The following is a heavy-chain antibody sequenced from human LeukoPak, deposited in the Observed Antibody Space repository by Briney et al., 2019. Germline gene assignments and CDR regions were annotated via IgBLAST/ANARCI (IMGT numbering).Heavy chain of an antibody. CDR3: ARGGPPTGDTAWGGFYYYYYGMDV. CDR2: IYYSGST. CDR1: GGSISRYY. D-gene: IGHD5-18*01. J-gene: IGHJ6*02. Sequence: PSETLSLTCTVSGGSISRYYWSWIRQPPGKGLEWIGYIYYSGSTNYNPSLKSRVTISVDTSKNQFSLKLSSVTAADTAVYYCARGGPPTGDTAWGGFYYYYYGMDVWGQGTTVTVSS. V-gene: IGHV4-59*01.